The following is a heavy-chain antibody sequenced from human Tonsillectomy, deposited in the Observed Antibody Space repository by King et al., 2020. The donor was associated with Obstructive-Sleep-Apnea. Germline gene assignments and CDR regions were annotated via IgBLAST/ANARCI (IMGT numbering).Heavy chain of an antibody. CDR1: SDSINNYC. V-gene: IGHV4-4*07. CDR2: IYTSGST. Sequence: VQLQESGPGLVKPSETLSLTCAVSSDSINNYCWSWIRQPAGKGLEWIGRIYTSGSTNYHPSLKLRVTMSVDTSKNQFSLKLSSVHAADPAVYYCARDELVRGGLWFGESYSHYYGMDVWGQGTTVTVSS. CDR3: ARDELVRGGLWFGESYSHYYGMDV. D-gene: IGHD3-10*01. J-gene: IGHJ6*02.